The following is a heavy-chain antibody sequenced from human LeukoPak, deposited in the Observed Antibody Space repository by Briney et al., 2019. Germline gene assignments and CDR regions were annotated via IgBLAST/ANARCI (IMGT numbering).Heavy chain of an antibody. CDR3: ATVFGGIRECSVTSCYLDY. J-gene: IGHJ4*02. V-gene: IGHV1-24*01. D-gene: IGHD2-2*01. Sequence: ASVKVSCKVSGDTPFELSIHWVRQAPGKGPEWMGTFDPEDGEGIYAQRFQGRVTMTEDTSRETAYMELSSLRSEDTAVYYCATVFGGIRECSVTSCYLDYWGQGTLVTVTS. CDR1: GDTPFELS. CDR2: FDPEDGEG.